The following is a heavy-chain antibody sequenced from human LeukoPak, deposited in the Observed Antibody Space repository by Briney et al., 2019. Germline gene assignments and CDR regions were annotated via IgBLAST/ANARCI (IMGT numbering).Heavy chain of an antibody. Sequence: ASVKVSCKAAEYTFSGYYMHWVRQAPGQGLEGMGWINPNSGGTNYAQKFQGRVTMTRDTSISTAYMELSRLRSDDTAVYYCARVRGGYDDNFYYNYYMDVWGKGTTVTVSS. CDR3: ARVRGGYDDNFYYNYYMDV. V-gene: IGHV1-2*02. CDR1: EYTFSGYY. CDR2: INPNSGGT. J-gene: IGHJ6*03. D-gene: IGHD3-10*01.